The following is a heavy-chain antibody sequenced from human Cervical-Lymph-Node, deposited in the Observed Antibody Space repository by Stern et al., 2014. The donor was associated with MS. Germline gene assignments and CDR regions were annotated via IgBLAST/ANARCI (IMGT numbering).Heavy chain of an antibody. CDR3: TSDLAGRDDY. V-gene: IGHV3-74*02. CDR1: GFTFSRYW. Sequence: EVQLVESGGGLVQPGGSLRLSCVVSGFTFSRYWMHWVRQVPGQGLVWVSRTNEDGTITSYADSVRGRFTISRDNAKNTLYLQMDGLRAEDTAVYFCTSDLAGRDDYWGQGTPVTVSS. CDR2: TNEDGTIT. J-gene: IGHJ4*02.